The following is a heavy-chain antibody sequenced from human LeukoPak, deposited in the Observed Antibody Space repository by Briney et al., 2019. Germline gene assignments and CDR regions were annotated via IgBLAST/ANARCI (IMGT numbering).Heavy chain of an antibody. CDR2: ISGSGGST. CDR3: AKDGMYQLLRKTYNWFDP. CDR1: GFTFSSYA. J-gene: IGHJ5*02. Sequence: PGGSLRLSCAASGFTFSSYAMSWVRQAPGKGLEWVSAISGSGGSTYYADSVKGRFTISRDNSRNTLYLQMNSLRAEDTAVYCCAKDGMYQLLRKTYNWFDPWGQGTLVTVSS. D-gene: IGHD2-2*01. V-gene: IGHV3-23*01.